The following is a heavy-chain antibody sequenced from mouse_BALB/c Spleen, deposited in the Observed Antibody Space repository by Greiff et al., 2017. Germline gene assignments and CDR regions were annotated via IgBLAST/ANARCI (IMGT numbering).Heavy chain of an antibody. CDR1: GFSLTSYG. V-gene: IGHV2-2*02. CDR2: IWSGGST. Sequence: VQLVESGPGLVQPSQSLSITCTVSGFSLTSYGVHLVRQSPGKGLEWLGVIWSGGSTDYNAAFISRLSISKDNSKSQVFFKMNSLQANDTAIYYCARNSLQLVYYAMDYWGQGTSVTVSS. J-gene: IGHJ4*01. D-gene: IGHD4-1*02. CDR3: ARNSLQLVYYAMDY.